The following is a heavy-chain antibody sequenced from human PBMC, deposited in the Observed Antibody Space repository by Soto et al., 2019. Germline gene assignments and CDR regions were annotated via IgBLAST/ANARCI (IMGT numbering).Heavy chain of an antibody. CDR2: IKEDGRGT. V-gene: IGHV3-7*01. CDR3: ARERPSGLVDLDY. D-gene: IGHD3-9*01. J-gene: IGHJ4*02. Sequence: EVQLVESGGGLVQPGGSLRLSCAASGFTFSNFWMSWVRQAPGKGLEWLGNIKEDGRGTNYVDSVKGRFTISRDNAKNSQKLQINSLRAEDTAVYYCARERPSGLVDLDYWGQGTLVTVSS. CDR1: GFTFSNFW.